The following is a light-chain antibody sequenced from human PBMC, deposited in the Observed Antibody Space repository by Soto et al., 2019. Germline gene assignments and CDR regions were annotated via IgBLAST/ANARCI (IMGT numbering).Light chain of an antibody. J-gene: IGLJ3*02. CDR2: STI. CDR3: VLYMGNGIWV. V-gene: IGLV8-61*01. Sequence: QAVVTQEPSFSVSPGGTVTLTCGLTSGSVSTSYYPSWYQQTPGQAPRTLISSTITRSSGVPDRFSGSILGNKAALTITGAQADDESDYYCVLYMGNGIWVFGGGTKVTVL. CDR1: SGSVSTSYY.